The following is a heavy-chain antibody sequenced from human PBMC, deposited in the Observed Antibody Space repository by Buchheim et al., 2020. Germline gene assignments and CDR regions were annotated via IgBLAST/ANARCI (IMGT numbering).Heavy chain of an antibody. D-gene: IGHD3-22*01. CDR2: ISGSGARA. V-gene: IGHV3-23*01. CDR1: GFTFSSYA. CDR3: AKDLSYYYDSSGYYYFEY. J-gene: IGHJ4*02. Sequence: EVQLLESGGGLVQPGGSLRLSCAASGFTFSSYAMSWVRQAPGKGLEWVSGISGSGARAFYADSVKGRFTISRDNSKNTLYLQMNSLRAEDTAVYYCAKDLSYYYDSSGYYYFEYWGQGTL.